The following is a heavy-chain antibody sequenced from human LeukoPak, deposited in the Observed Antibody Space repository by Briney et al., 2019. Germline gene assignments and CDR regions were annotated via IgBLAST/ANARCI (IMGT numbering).Heavy chain of an antibody. CDR2: MSPNSGDT. CDR3: ARDGPQTTFDY. V-gene: IGHV1-8*01. CDR1: GYTFTSYD. Sequence: GASVKVSCKASGYTFTSYDFNWVRQATGQRPEWMGWMSPNSGDTGYAQKFQDRVTMTRNTSISTAYMELSSLRSEDTAVYYCARDGPQTTFDYWGQGTLVTVSS. D-gene: IGHD1-1*01. J-gene: IGHJ4*02.